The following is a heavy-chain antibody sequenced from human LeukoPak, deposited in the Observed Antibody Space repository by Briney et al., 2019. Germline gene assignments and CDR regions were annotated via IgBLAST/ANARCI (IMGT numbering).Heavy chain of an antibody. D-gene: IGHD3-3*01. CDR1: GYTFTGYY. CDR3: ARAGPSSRLLRFLEWLLRKTGDYYYYYMDV. Sequence: GASVKVSCKASGYTFTGYYMHWVRQAPGQGLEWMGWINPNSGGTNYAQKFQGRVTMTRDTSISTAYMELSRLRSDDTAVYYCARAGPSSRLLRFLEWLLRKTGDYYYYYMDVWGKGTTVTVSS. J-gene: IGHJ6*03. V-gene: IGHV1-2*02. CDR2: INPNSGGT.